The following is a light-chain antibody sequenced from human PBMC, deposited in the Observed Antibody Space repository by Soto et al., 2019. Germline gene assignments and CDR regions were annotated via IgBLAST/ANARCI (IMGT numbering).Light chain of an antibody. CDR2: DAT. CDR3: QQYSMAPLT. V-gene: IGKV3-20*01. J-gene: IGKJ1*01. Sequence: EIVLTHSPGTLSLSPGERATLSCRASLTISDNYLAWYQQKAGQAPRLVMYDATSRATGIPDRFSATGSGTDFTLTLSRLEPEDCAVYYCQQYSMAPLTFGQGTKVEV. CDR1: LTISDNY.